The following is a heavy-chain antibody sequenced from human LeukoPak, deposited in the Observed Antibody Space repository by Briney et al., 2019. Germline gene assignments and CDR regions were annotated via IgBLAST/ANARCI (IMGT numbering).Heavy chain of an antibody. CDR3: ARGQSSDYSTAFDI. Sequence: GASVKVSCKASGYTFTGYYMHWVRQAPGQGLEWMGWINPNSGGTNYAQKFQGRVTITADKSTSTAYMELSSLRSEDTAVYYCARGQSSDYSTAFDIWGQGTMVTVSS. V-gene: IGHV1-2*02. J-gene: IGHJ3*02. CDR2: INPNSGGT. D-gene: IGHD4-17*01. CDR1: GYTFTGYY.